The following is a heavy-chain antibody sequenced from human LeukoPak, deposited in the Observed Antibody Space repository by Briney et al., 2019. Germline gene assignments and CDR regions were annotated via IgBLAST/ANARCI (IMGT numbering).Heavy chain of an antibody. J-gene: IGHJ6*02. CDR1: GGTFRSYG. CDR3: ARGLYCSSSTSCYDYGMDV. CDR2: FIPILGTA. V-gene: IGHV1-69*13. D-gene: IGHD2-2*01. Sequence: SVTVSCKASGGTFRSYGLNWVRQAPGQGLEWMGGFIPILGTAQYAQKLQGRVTITADESTSTGYMELSSLRYEDTALYYCARGLYCSSSTSCYDYGMDVWGQGTTVTVSS.